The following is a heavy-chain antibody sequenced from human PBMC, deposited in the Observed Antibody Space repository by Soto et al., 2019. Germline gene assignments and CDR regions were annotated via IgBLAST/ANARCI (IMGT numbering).Heavy chain of an antibody. CDR2: IIPIFGTA. CDR1: GGTFSSYA. J-gene: IGHJ4*02. Sequence: QVQLVQSGAEVKKPGSSVKVSCKASGGTFSSYAISWVRQAPGQGLEWMGGIIPIFGTANYAQKFQGRVTITADEATSTAYMELSSLRSDDTAVYYCARGAEEWRRSYRGKDVDYWCQGTLVTVSS. CDR3: ARGAEEWRRSYRGKDVDY. V-gene: IGHV1-69*01. D-gene: IGHD3-3*01.